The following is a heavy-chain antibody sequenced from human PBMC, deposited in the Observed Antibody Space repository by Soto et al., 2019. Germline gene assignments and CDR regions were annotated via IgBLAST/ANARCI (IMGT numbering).Heavy chain of an antibody. Sequence: GGSLRLSCAASGFTFTDYYMTWVRQAPGKGLEWVSYIGRSGSTIYYADSVKGRFTISRDNAQNSLFLQMNSLRAEDTAIYYCARGVLAAVTNTFAYWGQGTLVTVSS. CDR3: ARGVLAAVTNTFAY. J-gene: IGHJ4*02. V-gene: IGHV3-11*01. D-gene: IGHD6-13*01. CDR1: GFTFTDYY. CDR2: IGRSGSTI.